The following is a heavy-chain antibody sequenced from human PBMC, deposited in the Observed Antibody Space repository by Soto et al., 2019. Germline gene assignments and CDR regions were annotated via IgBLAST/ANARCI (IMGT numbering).Heavy chain of an antibody. J-gene: IGHJ6*02. Sequence: QVQLVESGGGVVQPGRSLRLSCAASGFTFSSYAMHWVRQAPGKGLEWVAVISYDGSNKYYADSVKGRFTISRDNSKNTLYLQMNSLRAEDTAVYYCLLRGYCSGGSCYGMDVWGQGTTVTVSS. CDR2: ISYDGSNK. CDR1: GFTFSSYA. D-gene: IGHD2-15*01. V-gene: IGHV3-30-3*01. CDR3: LLRGYCSGGSCYGMDV.